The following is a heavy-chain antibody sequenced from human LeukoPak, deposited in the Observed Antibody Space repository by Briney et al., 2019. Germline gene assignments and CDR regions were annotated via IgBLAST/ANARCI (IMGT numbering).Heavy chain of an antibody. CDR3: AKDYGSSWKDDY. CDR1: GFTFSSYG. V-gene: IGHV3-30*02. D-gene: IGHD6-13*01. J-gene: IGHJ4*02. CDR2: IRYDGSNK. Sequence: PGGSLRLSCAASGFTFSSYGKHWVRQAPGKRLEWVAFIRYDGSNKYYAASVKSRFTISRDNSKNTLYLQMNSLRAEDTAVYYCAKDYGSSWKDDYWGQGTLVTVSS.